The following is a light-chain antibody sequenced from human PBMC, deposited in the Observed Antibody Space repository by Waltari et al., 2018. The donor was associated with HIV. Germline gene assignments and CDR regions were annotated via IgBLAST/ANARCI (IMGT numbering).Light chain of an antibody. V-gene: IGKV2-28*01. J-gene: IGKJ1*01. Sequence: DIVMTQSPIFLPVSPGEPASISCRSSQSLLYTNGKNYLDWYLQRPGQSPQLLIYLGSTRASGVPDRFSGSGSGTDFTLKISRVEAEDVGVYYCMQPLQTPWTFGQGTKVEI. CDR2: LGS. CDR1: QSLLYTNGKNY. CDR3: MQPLQTPWT.